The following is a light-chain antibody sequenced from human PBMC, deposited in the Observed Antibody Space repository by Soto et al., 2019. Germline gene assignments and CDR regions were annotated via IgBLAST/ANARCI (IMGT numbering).Light chain of an antibody. CDR1: SSDVGGYNY. V-gene: IGLV2-14*01. J-gene: IGLJ2*01. CDR3: TSYKSNSTVV. CDR2: EVS. Sequence: QSVLTKPASVSGSPGQSITISCTGTSSDVGGYNYVSWYLQHPGKAPKLMIYEVSNRPSGVSNRFSGSKSGNAASLTISGLQAEDEADYYFTSYKSNSTVVFGVATKVTLL.